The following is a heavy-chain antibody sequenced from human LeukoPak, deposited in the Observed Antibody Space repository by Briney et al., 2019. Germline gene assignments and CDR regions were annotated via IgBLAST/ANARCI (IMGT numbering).Heavy chain of an antibody. CDR1: GGSFSGYY. V-gene: IGHV4-34*01. J-gene: IGHJ4*02. CDR2: INHSGST. Sequence: PSETLSLTCAVYGGSFSGYYWSWIRQPPGKGLEWIGEINHSGSTNYNPSLKSRVTISVDTSKNQFSLKLSSVTAADTAVYYCAREGGWGLDYWGQGILVTVSS. CDR3: AREGGWGLDY. D-gene: IGHD7-27*01.